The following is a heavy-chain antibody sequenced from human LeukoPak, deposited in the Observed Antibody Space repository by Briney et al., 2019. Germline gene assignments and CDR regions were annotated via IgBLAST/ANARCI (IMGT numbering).Heavy chain of an antibody. CDR3: ASDTYYYGSGSYGSRGDYYYGMDV. D-gene: IGHD3-10*01. Sequence: PSETLSLTCAVSGGSISSGGYSWSWLRQPPGKGLEWIGYIYHSGSTYYNPSLKSRVTISVDRSKNQFSLKLSSVTAADTAVYYCASDTYYYGSGSYGSRGDYYYGMDVWGQGTTVTVSS. V-gene: IGHV4-30-2*01. CDR1: GGSISSGGYS. CDR2: IYHSGST. J-gene: IGHJ6*02.